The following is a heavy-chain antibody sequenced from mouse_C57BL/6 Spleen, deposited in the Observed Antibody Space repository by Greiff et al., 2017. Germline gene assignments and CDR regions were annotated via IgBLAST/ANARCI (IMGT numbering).Heavy chain of an antibody. Sequence: EVKLVESGGGLVKPGGSLKLSCAASGFTFSDYGMHWVRQAPEKGLEWVAYISSGSSTIYYADTVKGRFTISRDNAKNTLFLQMTSLRSEDTAMYYCARGRIYYDYDGLVAYWGQGTLVTVSA. CDR3: ARGRIYYDYDGLVAY. CDR2: ISSGSSTI. J-gene: IGHJ3*01. V-gene: IGHV5-17*01. D-gene: IGHD2-4*01. CDR1: GFTFSDYG.